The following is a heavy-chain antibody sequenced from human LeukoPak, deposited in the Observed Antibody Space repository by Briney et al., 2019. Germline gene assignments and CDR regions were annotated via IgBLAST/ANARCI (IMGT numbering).Heavy chain of an antibody. Sequence: SGGSLRLSCAASGFTFSSYSMNWVRQAPGKGLEWVSSISSSSSYIYYADSVKGRFTISRDNAKNSLYLQMNSLRAEDTAVYYCARTLGYYDILTGFDWYGMDVWGQGTTVTVSS. CDR2: ISSSSSYI. D-gene: IGHD3-9*01. V-gene: IGHV3-21*01. CDR3: ARTLGYYDILTGFDWYGMDV. CDR1: GFTFSSYS. J-gene: IGHJ6*02.